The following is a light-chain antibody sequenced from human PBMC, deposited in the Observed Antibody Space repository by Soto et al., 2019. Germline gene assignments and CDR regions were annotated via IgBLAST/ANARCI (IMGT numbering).Light chain of an antibody. CDR3: QQYNTYSGT. CDR1: QSISNW. V-gene: IGKV1-5*03. CDR2: RAS. Sequence: DIQMTQSPSTLSASVGDRVTITCRASQSISNWLAWYQQKPGKAPKLLIYRASNLVNGVPSRFSGSGSGTEFTLTISSLQPDDFATYYCQQYNTYSGTFGQGTKVEIK. J-gene: IGKJ1*01.